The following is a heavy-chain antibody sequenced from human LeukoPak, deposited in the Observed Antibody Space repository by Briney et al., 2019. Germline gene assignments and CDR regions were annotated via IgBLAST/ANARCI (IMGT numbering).Heavy chain of an antibody. J-gene: IGHJ4*02. CDR1: GGLISSYY. CDR3: ARETKLAYYYDSSGLDY. Sequence: PSETLSLTCTVSGGLISSYYWGWIRQPPGKGLEWIGSIYYSGSTYYNPSLKSRVTISVDTSKNQFSLKLSSVTAADTAVYYCARETKLAYYYDSSGLDYWGQGTLVTVSS. CDR2: IYYSGST. D-gene: IGHD3-22*01. V-gene: IGHV4-39*07.